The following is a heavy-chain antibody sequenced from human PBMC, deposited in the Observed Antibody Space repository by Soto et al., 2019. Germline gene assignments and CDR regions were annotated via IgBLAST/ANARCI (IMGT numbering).Heavy chain of an antibody. J-gene: IGHJ4*02. CDR3: ARRQVVAAEH. Sequence: QMKLQESGSGLVKPSQTLSLTCAVSGGSISSGGYSWSWIRQPPGKGLEWIGYIYHSGSTYYNPTSKGRITISVDRSKNQFSLKLSSVTAAYTAVYYCARRQVVAAEHWGQRTLVTVSS. V-gene: IGHV4-30-2*01. CDR1: GGSISSGGYS. D-gene: IGHD2-15*01. CDR2: IYHSGST.